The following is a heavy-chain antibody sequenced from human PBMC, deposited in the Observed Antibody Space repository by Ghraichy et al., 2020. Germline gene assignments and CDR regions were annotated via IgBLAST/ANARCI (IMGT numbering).Heavy chain of an antibody. Sequence: LSLTCAASGFTFSSYAMHWVRQAPGKGLEWVAVISYDGSNKYYADSVKGRFTISRDNSKNTLYLQMNSLRAEDTAVYYCARDPLGPIAYSSLLQDYYYYGMDVWGQGTTVTVSS. D-gene: IGHD6-6*01. CDR2: ISYDGSNK. CDR1: GFTFSSYA. V-gene: IGHV3-30*04. J-gene: IGHJ6*02. CDR3: ARDPLGPIAYSSLLQDYYYYGMDV.